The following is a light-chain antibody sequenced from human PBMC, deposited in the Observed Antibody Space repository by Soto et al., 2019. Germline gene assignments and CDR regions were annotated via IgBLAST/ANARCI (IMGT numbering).Light chain of an antibody. J-gene: IGKJ2*01. Sequence: DIQMTQSPSSLSASVGDRVTIPCRASQSIGSYLNWYQHKPGKAPKLLIYAASSLQGCVPSRFSGSGSGTDVTRTVSSLQPEDFATDYCQQSYNAPYTFCQGTKLQIK. CDR1: QSIGSY. V-gene: IGKV1-39*01. CDR2: AAS. CDR3: QQSYNAPYT.